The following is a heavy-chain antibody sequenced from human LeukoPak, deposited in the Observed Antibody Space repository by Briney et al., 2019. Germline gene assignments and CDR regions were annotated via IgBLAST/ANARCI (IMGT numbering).Heavy chain of an antibody. CDR1: GFTFSSYA. Sequence: GGSLRLSCAASGFTFSSYAMHWVRQAPGKGLEWVAVISYDGSNKYYADSVKGRLTIPRDNSKNTLYLQMNSLRAEDTAVYYCAKDQSKQYSYGYFWGQGTLVTVSS. CDR2: ISYDGSNK. V-gene: IGHV3-30*04. D-gene: IGHD5-18*01. J-gene: IGHJ4*02. CDR3: AKDQSKQYSYGYF.